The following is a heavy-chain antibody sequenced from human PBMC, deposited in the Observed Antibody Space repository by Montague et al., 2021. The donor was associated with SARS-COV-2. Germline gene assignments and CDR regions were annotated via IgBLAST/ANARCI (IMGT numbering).Heavy chain of an antibody. V-gene: IGHV4-61*08. D-gene: IGHD1-26*01. Sequence: SETLSLTCTVSGGSVSSGGFYWNWFRQPPGKGLEWIGYMYSSGSTNYNPSLKSRVTISLDASKNQFSLRLSSVTPADTAVYYCTREGGYWSQGTLVTVSS. CDR3: TREGGY. CDR2: MYSSGST. CDR1: GGSVSSGGFY. J-gene: IGHJ4*02.